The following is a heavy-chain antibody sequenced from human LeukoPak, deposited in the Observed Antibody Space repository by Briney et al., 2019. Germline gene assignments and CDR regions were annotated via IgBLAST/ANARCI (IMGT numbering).Heavy chain of an antibody. CDR2: ISGSGSST. Sequence: PGGSLRLSCAASGFTFSTYAMSWVRQAPGKGLEWVSAISGSGSSTYYADSVKGRFTISRDNSKNTLYLQVNSLRAEDTAVYYCARVVPPTDYGSGSYFWDPYYFDYWGQGTLVTVSS. D-gene: IGHD3-10*01. V-gene: IGHV3-23*01. J-gene: IGHJ4*02. CDR1: GFTFSTYA. CDR3: ARVVPPTDYGSGSYFWDPYYFDY.